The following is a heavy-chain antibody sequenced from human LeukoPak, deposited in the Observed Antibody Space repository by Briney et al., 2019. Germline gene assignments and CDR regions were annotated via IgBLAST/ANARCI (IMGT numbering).Heavy chain of an antibody. CDR3: VKAGTGDYGDY. Sequence: GGSLRLSCAASGFTFSSYSMNWVRQAPGKGLEWVSYISSGSSAIYYADSVKGRFTISRDNAKNSLYLQMNSLRVEDTAVYYCVKAGTGDYGDYWGQGTLVTVSS. CDR2: ISSGSSAI. J-gene: IGHJ4*02. CDR1: GFTFSSYS. D-gene: IGHD6-13*01. V-gene: IGHV3-48*01.